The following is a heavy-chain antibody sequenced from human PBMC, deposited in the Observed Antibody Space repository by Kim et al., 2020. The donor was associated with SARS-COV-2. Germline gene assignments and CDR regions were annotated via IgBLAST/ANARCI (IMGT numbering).Heavy chain of an antibody. V-gene: IGHV3-7*03. D-gene: IGHD5-12*01. CDR1: GFTFSSYW. Sequence: GGSLRLSCAASGFTFSSYWMSWVRQAPGKGLEWVANIKQDGSEKYYVDSVKGRFTISRDNAKNSLYLQMNSLRAEDTAVYYCATARPDIVATGYFDYWGQGTLVTVSS. J-gene: IGHJ4*02. CDR2: IKQDGSEK. CDR3: ATARPDIVATGYFDY.